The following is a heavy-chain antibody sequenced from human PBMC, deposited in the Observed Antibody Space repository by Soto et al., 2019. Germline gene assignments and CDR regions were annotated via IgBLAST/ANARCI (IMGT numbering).Heavy chain of an antibody. D-gene: IGHD6-19*01. CDR2: INHSGST. V-gene: IGHV4-34*01. Sequence: SETLSLTCAVYGGSFSGYYWSWIRQPPGKGLEWIGEINHSGSTNYNPSLKSRVTISVDTSKNQFSLKLSSVTAADTAVYYCARGRGVAVTGDYWGQGTLVTVSS. CDR1: GGSFSGYY. J-gene: IGHJ4*02. CDR3: ARGRGVAVTGDY.